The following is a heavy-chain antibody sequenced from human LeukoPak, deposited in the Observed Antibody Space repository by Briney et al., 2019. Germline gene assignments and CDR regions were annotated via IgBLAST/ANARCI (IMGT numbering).Heavy chain of an antibody. J-gene: IGHJ5*02. CDR2: ISYDGSNK. D-gene: IGHD3-22*01. V-gene: IGHV3-30*04. CDR1: GFTFSSYA. CDR3: ARETYYYDSSGYYYGWFDP. Sequence: GGSLRLFCAASGFTFSSYAMHWVRQAPGKGLEWVAVISYDGSNKYYADSVKGRFTISRDNSKNTLYLQMNSLRAEDTAVYYCARETYYYDSSGYYYGWFDPWGQGTLVTVSS.